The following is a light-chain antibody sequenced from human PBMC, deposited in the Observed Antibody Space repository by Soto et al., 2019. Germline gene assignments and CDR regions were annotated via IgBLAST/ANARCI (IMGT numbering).Light chain of an antibody. Sequence: QSVLTQPASVSGSPGQSITSSCTGTSRDGGSYNLVSWYQQHPGKAPKLMIYEVSKRPSGVSNRFSGSKSGNTASLTISGLQAEDEADYYCCSYAGSSTLNVVFGGGTQLTVL. V-gene: IGLV2-23*02. CDR1: SRDGGSYNL. J-gene: IGLJ2*01. CDR3: CSYAGSSTLNVV. CDR2: EVS.